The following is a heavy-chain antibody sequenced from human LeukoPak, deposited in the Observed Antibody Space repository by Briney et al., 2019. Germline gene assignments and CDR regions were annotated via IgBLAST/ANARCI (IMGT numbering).Heavy chain of an antibody. CDR1: GFTFSSYA. CDR2: ISGSGGST. V-gene: IGHV3-23*01. J-gene: IGHJ4*02. CDR3: ARYDFWSGYFRTLDS. Sequence: GGSLRLSCVASGFTFSSYAVSWVRQAPGKGLEWVSVISGSGGSTCYADSVKGRFTISRDNSKNTLYLQVNSLRAEDTAVYYCARYDFWSGYFRTLDSWGQGTLVTVSS. D-gene: IGHD3-3*01.